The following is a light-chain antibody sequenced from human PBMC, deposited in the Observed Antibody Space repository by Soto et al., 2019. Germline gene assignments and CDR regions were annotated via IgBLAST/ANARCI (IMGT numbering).Light chain of an antibody. CDR3: QQYNSYPT. V-gene: IGKV1-5*03. CDR1: QSISNW. Sequence: DIQMTQSPSTLSASVGDRVTITCRASQSISNWLAWYQQKPGKAPKLLIYKASSLETGVPSRFSGSGSGTEFTLTISSLQPDDFATYYCQQYNSYPTFGQGTKVEI. CDR2: KAS. J-gene: IGKJ1*01.